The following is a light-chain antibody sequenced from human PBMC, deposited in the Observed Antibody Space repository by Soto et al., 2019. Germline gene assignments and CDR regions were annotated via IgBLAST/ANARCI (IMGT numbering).Light chain of an antibody. CDR1: QSVSSSN. J-gene: IGKJ1*01. Sequence: EIVLTQSPGTLSLSPGESATLSCRASQSVSSSNLAWYQQKPGQAPRLLIYSTSSRATGIPDRFSGSGSGTDFTLTISRLEPEDFAVYYCQQYGNSPWTFGQGTKVDIK. CDR2: STS. CDR3: QQYGNSPWT. V-gene: IGKV3-20*01.